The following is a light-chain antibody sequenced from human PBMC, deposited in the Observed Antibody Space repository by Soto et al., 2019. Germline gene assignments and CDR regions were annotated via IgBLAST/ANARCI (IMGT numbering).Light chain of an antibody. Sequence: ETVLTQSPGTLSLSPRERATLSCRASQIVSTNYLAWYLQKPSQAPRLLICGASSRAAGIPDRCSGIGSGTDFILTISRLELEDFAVYYCHHYGRFPSPLGQGTKVEI. J-gene: IGKJ1*01. CDR3: HHYGRFPSP. V-gene: IGKV3-20*01. CDR2: GAS. CDR1: QIVSTNY.